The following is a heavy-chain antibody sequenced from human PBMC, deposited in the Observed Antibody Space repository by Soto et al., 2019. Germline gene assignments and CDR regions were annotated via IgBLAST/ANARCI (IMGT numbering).Heavy chain of an antibody. D-gene: IGHD2-2*01. J-gene: IGHJ4*02. CDR3: ARHEVGGFIVVVPAARFDY. CDR2: IYYSGST. Sequence: QLQLQESGPGLVKPSETLSLTCTVSGGSISSSSYYWGWIRQPPGKGLEWIGSIYYSGSTYYNPSLKSRATISVDTSKNQFSLKLSSVTAADTAVYYCARHEVGGFIVVVPAARFDYWGQGTLVTVSS. V-gene: IGHV4-39*01. CDR1: GGSISSSSYY.